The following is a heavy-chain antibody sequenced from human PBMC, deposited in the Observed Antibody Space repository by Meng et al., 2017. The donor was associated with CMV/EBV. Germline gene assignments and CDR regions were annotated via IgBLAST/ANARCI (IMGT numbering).Heavy chain of an antibody. CDR2: ISWNSGSI. CDR1: GFTFDDYA. D-gene: IGHD4-23*01. J-gene: IGHJ6*02. CDR3: AKDIGYGGNSLYGMDV. V-gene: IGHV3-9*01. Sequence: GGSLRLSCAASGFTFDDYAMHWVRQAPGKGLEWVSGISWNSGSIGHADSVKGRFTISRDSAKNSLYLQMNSLRAEDTALYYCAKDIGYGGNSLYGMDVWGQGTTVTVSS.